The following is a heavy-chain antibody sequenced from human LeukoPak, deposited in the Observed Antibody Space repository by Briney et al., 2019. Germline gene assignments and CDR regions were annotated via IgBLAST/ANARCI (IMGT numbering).Heavy chain of an antibody. D-gene: IGHD2-2*01. CDR1: GGSISSYY. CDR3: ARLPPIKCSSTSCSYYYYGMDV. V-gene: IGHV4-59*01. CDR2: IYYSGST. Sequence: SETLSLTCTVSGGSISSYYWRWIRQPPGKGLEWIGYIYYSGSTNYNPSLKSRVTISVDTSKNQFSLKLSSVTAADTAVYYCARLPPIKCSSTSCSYYYYGMDVWGQGTTVTVSS. J-gene: IGHJ6*02.